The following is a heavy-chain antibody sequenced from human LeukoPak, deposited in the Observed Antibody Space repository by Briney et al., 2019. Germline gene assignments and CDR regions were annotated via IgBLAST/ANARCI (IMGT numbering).Heavy chain of an antibody. CDR2: IYTGGNT. V-gene: IGHV3-66*01. Sequence: PGGSLRLSCAASGFTVSGNYMSWVRQAPGRGLEWVSVIYTGGNTYYADSVRGRFTISRDSSKNTLYLQMNSLRGEDTAVYYCARDGRRGPDCYAGGCYFVPGQWGQGTVVTVSS. CDR1: GFTVSGNY. CDR3: ARDGRRGPDCYAGGCYFVPGQ. D-gene: IGHD2-2*01. J-gene: IGHJ4*02.